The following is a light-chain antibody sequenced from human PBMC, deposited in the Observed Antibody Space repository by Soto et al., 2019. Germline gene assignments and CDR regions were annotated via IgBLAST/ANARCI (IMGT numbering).Light chain of an antibody. CDR3: QQYDNWPPRT. Sequence: EIVMTQSPATLPLSPGERATLSCRASQSVNSNLAWYQQKPGQAPRLLIYGASTRATGIPARFNGCGSGTEFTLTISIRQSQDLGVYYCQQYDNWPPRTCGQGTKVDIK. V-gene: IGKV3-15*01. CDR2: GAS. CDR1: QSVNSN. J-gene: IGKJ1*01.